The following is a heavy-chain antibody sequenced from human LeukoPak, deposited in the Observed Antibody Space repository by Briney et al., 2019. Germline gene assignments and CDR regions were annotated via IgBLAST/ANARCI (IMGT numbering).Heavy chain of an antibody. J-gene: IGHJ2*01. Sequence: GGSLRLSCAASGFTFSSYAMSWVRQAPGKGLEWVSAISGSGGSTYYADSVKGRFTIPRDNSKNTLYLQMNPLRAEDTAVYYCARGMYDSSGYYYWYFDLWGRGTLVTVSS. CDR1: GFTFSSYA. D-gene: IGHD3-22*01. V-gene: IGHV3-23*01. CDR3: ARGMYDSSGYYYWYFDL. CDR2: ISGSGGST.